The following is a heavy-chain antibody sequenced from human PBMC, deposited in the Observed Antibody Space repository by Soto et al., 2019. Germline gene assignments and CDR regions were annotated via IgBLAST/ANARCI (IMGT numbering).Heavy chain of an antibody. V-gene: IGHV5-51*01. CDR3: ARGVWFGVSSDAFDI. CDR2: IYPGDSDT. J-gene: IGHJ3*02. D-gene: IGHD3-10*01. Sequence: GESLKISCKGSGYSFTSYWIGWVRQMPGKGLEWMGIIYPGDSDTRYSPSFQGQVTISADKSISTAYLQWSSLKASDTAMYYCARGVWFGVSSDAFDIWGQGTMVTVSS. CDR1: GYSFTSYW.